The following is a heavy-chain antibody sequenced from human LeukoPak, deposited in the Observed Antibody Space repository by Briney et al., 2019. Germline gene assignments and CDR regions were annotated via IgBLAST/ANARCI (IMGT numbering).Heavy chain of an antibody. CDR2: ISSSGGST. CDR3: ARGRYCSSTSCYFAGYYYYGMDV. J-gene: IGHJ6*02. Sequence: GGSLRLSCAASGFTFSSYAMSWVRQAPGKGLEWVSAISSSGGSTYYADSVKGRFTISRDNSKNTLYLQMNSLRAEDTAVYYCARGRYCSSTSCYFAGYYYYGMDVWGQGTTVTVSS. D-gene: IGHD2-2*01. CDR1: GFTFSSYA. V-gene: IGHV3-23*01.